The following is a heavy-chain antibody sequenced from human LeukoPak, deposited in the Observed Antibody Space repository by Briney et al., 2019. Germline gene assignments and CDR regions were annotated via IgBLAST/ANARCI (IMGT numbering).Heavy chain of an antibody. V-gene: IGHV1-46*01. J-gene: IGHJ4*02. CDR1: GYTFTSYY. CDR3: ARSVGIRARIPQRYYFDY. D-gene: IGHD5-18*01. CDR2: INPSGGST. Sequence: ASVKVSCKASGYTFTSYYMHWVRQAPGQGLEWMGIINPSGGSTSYAQKFQGRVTMTRDTSTSTVYMELSGLRSEDTAAYYCARSVGIRARIPQRYYFDYWGQGTLVTVSS.